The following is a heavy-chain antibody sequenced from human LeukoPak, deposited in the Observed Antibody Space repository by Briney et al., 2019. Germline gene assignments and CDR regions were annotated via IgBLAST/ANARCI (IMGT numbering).Heavy chain of an antibody. CDR1: GYTFTGYY. D-gene: IGHD1-14*01. CDR3: ASGFEPGLYYYYGMDV. J-gene: IGHJ6*02. Sequence: ASVKVSCKASGYTFTGYYMHWVRQAPGQGLEWMGWINPNSGGTNYAQKFQGRVTMTRDTSISTAYMELSRLRSDDTAVYYCASGFEPGLYYYYGMDVWGQGTTVTVSS. CDR2: INPNSGGT. V-gene: IGHV1-2*02.